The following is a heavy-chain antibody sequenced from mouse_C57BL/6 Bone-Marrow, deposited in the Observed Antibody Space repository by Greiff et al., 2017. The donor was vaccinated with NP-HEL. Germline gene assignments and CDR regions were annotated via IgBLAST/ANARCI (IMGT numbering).Heavy chain of an antibody. CDR1: GYSITSGYY. J-gene: IGHJ2*01. Sequence: EVQLQESGPGLVKPSQSLSLTCSVTGYSITSGYYWNWIRQFPGNQLEWMGYISYDGSNNYNPSLKNRISITRDTSKNQFCLKLNSVTTEDTATYYCARGGGWLLQFPYYFDYWGQGTTLTVSS. CDR3: ARGGGWLLQFPYYFDY. V-gene: IGHV3-6*01. D-gene: IGHD2-3*01. CDR2: ISYDGSN.